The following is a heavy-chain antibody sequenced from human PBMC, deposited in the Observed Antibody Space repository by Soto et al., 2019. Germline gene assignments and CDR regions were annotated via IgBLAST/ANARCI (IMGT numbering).Heavy chain of an antibody. D-gene: IGHD1-26*01. CDR1: GDSISSGYH. Sequence: PSETLSLTCTVSGDSISSGYHWAWIRQPPGMRLEWVASIFHTGTTYYNPSLTSRVTISIDTSSNQFSLRLNSMTAADTAVYFCARQGVVGATGWFAPWGQGTLVTVSS. CDR2: IFHTGTT. J-gene: IGHJ5*02. CDR3: ARQGVVGATGWFAP. V-gene: IGHV4-38-2*02.